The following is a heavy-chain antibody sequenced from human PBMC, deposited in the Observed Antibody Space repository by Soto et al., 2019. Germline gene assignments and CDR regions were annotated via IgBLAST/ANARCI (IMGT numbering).Heavy chain of an antibody. V-gene: IGHV4-34*01. CDR3: ARACGGQLDGGDWFDP. D-gene: IGHD6-6*01. Sequence: QVQLQQWGAGLLKPSETLSLTCAVYGGSFSGYYWSWIRQPPGKGLEWIGEINHSGSTNYNPSLKSRVTISVDTSQNQFSLKLSSVTAADTAVYYCARACGGQLDGGDWFDPWGQGTLVTVSS. CDR2: INHSGST. J-gene: IGHJ5*02. CDR1: GGSFSGYY.